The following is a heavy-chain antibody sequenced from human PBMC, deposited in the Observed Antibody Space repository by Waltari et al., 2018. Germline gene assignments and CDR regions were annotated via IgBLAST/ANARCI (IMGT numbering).Heavy chain of an antibody. CDR2: ISSSSSYI. CDR1: GFTFSSYS. Sequence: EVQLVESGGGLVKPGGSLRLSCAASGFTFSSYSMNWVRQAPGKGLEWVSSISSSSSYIYYADSGKGRFTISRDNAKNSLYLQMNSLRAEDTAVYYCARDQYSSGWLPFDYWGQGTLVTVSS. V-gene: IGHV3-21*01. J-gene: IGHJ4*02. CDR3: ARDQYSSGWLPFDY. D-gene: IGHD6-19*01.